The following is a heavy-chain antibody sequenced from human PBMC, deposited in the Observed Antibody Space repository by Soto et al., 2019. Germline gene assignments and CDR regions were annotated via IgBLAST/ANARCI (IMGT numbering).Heavy chain of an antibody. V-gene: IGHV3-30-3*01. Sequence: PGGSLRLSCAASGFTFSSYAMHWVRQAPGKGLEWVAVISYDGSNKYYADSVKGRFTISRDNSKNTLYLQMNGLRAEDTAVYYCARDSLTYYDILTGWLDVWGQGTTVTVSS. J-gene: IGHJ6*02. CDR2: ISYDGSNK. CDR1: GFTFSSYA. CDR3: ARDSLTYYDILTGWLDV. D-gene: IGHD3-9*01.